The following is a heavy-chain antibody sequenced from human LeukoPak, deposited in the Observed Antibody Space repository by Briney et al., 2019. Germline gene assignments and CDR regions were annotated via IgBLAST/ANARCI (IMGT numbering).Heavy chain of an antibody. Sequence: GESLKISCKGSGYRFTSYWIGWVRQMPGKGLEWMGIIYPGDSDTRYSPSSQGQVTISADKSISTAYLQWSSLKASDTTMYYCARPQFWNPYYFDYWGQGTLVTVSS. CDR1: GYRFTSYW. J-gene: IGHJ4*02. CDR3: ARPQFWNPYYFDY. V-gene: IGHV5-51*01. D-gene: IGHD1-1*01. CDR2: IYPGDSDT.